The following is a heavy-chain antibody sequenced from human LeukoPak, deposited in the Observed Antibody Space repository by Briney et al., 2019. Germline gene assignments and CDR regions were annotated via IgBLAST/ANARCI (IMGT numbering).Heavy chain of an antibody. J-gene: IGHJ4*02. D-gene: IGHD2-15*01. Sequence: PGGSLRLSCAASGFTFSSYAMSWVRQAPGKGLEWVSAISGSGGSTYYADSVKGRFTISRDNSKNTLYLQMNSLRAEDTAVYYCAKKPWGYCSGGSCYFDYWGQGTLVTVSS. CDR2: ISGSGGST. CDR1: GFTFSSYA. CDR3: AKKPWGYCSGGSCYFDY. V-gene: IGHV3-23*01.